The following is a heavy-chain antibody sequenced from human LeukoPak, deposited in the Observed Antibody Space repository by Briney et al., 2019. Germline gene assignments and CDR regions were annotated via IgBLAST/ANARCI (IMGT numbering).Heavy chain of an antibody. Sequence: PGGSLRLSCAASGFTFSSYAMSWVRPAPGKGLEWVSAISGGGGSTYYADSVKGRFTISRDNSKNTLYLQMNSLRAEDTDVYDCAKDRVVGSSWYYFDYWGQGTLVTVSS. V-gene: IGHV3-23*01. CDR1: GFTFSSYA. J-gene: IGHJ4*02. CDR3: AKDRVVGSSWYYFDY. CDR2: ISGGGGST. D-gene: IGHD6-13*01.